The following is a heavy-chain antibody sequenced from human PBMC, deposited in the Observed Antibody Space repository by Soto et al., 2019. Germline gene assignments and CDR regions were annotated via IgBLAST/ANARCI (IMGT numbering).Heavy chain of an antibody. Sequence: ASVKVSCQASGYTFTSYIMHWVRQAPGQRLEWMGWIAAGNGNTKYSQEFQGRVTFTKDTSASTVYMELTSLRSEDTAVYYCARVASTGTTSLYNWFDPWGQGALVTVSS. J-gene: IGHJ5*02. V-gene: IGHV1-3*01. CDR1: GYTFTSYI. D-gene: IGHD1-7*01. CDR3: ARVASTGTTSLYNWFDP. CDR2: IAAGNGNT.